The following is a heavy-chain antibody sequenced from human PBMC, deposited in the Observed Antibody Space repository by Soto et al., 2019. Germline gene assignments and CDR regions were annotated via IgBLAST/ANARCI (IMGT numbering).Heavy chain of an antibody. CDR1: GFTFSTYA. J-gene: IGHJ4*02. D-gene: IGHD2-2*01. Sequence: EVQLLESGGGLVQTGGSLRLSCEASGFTFSTYAMSWVRQAPGKGLEWGPTISGSADATFYADSVKGRFAIFRDNSRTMFYLQMNSLRAEDTAVYYCAKGGDGYCSTTSCLFHFDYWGPGTLATVSS. CDR2: ISGSADAT. CDR3: AKGGDGYCSTTSCLFHFDY. V-gene: IGHV3-23*01.